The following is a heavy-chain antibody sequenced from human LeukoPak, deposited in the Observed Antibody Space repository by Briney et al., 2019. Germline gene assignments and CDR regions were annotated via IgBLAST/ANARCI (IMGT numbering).Heavy chain of an antibody. V-gene: IGHV4-59*01. CDR3: ARAGGYCSSTSCYANENNWFDP. J-gene: IGHJ5*02. CDR2: IYYSGST. Sequence: SETLSVTCTVSGGSISSYYWSWIRQPPGKGLEWIGYIYYSGSTNYNPSLKSRVTISVDTSKNQFSLKLSSVTAADTAVYYCARAGGYCSSTSCYANENNWFDPWGQGTLVTVSS. CDR1: GGSISSYY. D-gene: IGHD2-2*01.